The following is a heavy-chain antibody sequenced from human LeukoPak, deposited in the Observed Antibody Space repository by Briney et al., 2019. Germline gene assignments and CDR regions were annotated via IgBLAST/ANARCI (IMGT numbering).Heavy chain of an antibody. CDR1: GGSISSYY. J-gene: IGHJ6*03. CDR3: ARGVTGPYYYYYYMDV. D-gene: IGHD2-8*02. V-gene: IGHV4-59*01. CDR2: IYYSGST. Sequence: NPSETLSLTCTVSGGSISSYYWSWIRQPPGKGLKWIGYIYYSGSTNYNPSLKSRVTISVDTSKNQFPLKLSSVTAADTAVYYCARGVTGPYYYYYYMDVWGKGTTVTVSS.